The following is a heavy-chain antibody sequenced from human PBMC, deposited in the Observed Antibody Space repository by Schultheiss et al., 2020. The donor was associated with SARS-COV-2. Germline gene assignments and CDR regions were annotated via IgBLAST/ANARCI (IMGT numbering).Heavy chain of an antibody. J-gene: IGHJ4*02. Sequence: SETLSLICAVSGYSISSGYYWGWIRQPPGKGLEWIGEINHSGSTNYNPSLKSRVTISVDTSKNQFSLKLSSVTAADTAVYYCARELGLRNDYWGQGTLVTVSS. CDR1: GYSISSGYY. D-gene: IGHD3-16*01. CDR2: INHSGST. CDR3: ARELGLRNDY. V-gene: IGHV4-38-2*02.